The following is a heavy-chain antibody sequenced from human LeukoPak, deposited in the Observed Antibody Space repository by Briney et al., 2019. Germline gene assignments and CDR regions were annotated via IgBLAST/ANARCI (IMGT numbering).Heavy chain of an antibody. CDR3: ARHILKSFRRLPNWFDP. Sequence: PSETLSLTCTVSGGSISSSNYYWGWIRQPPGKGPEWMGGMFHSGTSYYNPSLKSRVTISVDTSKNQVSLNLTPVTDADTAVYYCARHILKSFRRLPNWFDPWGQGALVTVSS. CDR2: MFHSGTS. V-gene: IGHV4-39*01. CDR1: GGSISSSNYY. D-gene: IGHD4-17*01. J-gene: IGHJ5*02.